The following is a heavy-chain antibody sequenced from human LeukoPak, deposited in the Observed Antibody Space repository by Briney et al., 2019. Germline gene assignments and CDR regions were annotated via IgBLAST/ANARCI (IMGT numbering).Heavy chain of an antibody. CDR1: GFTFSSYG. J-gene: IGHJ4*02. D-gene: IGHD4-17*01. CDR3: ARGMEEYGDYSGY. CDR2: LWYDGSNK. Sequence: GRSLRVSCAASGFTFSSYGMQWVRQDPGKGLEWVAVLWYDGSNKYYADSVKGRFTISRDNSKNTLYLQMNSLRAEDTAVYYCARGMEEYGDYSGYWGQGTLVTVSS. V-gene: IGHV3-33*01.